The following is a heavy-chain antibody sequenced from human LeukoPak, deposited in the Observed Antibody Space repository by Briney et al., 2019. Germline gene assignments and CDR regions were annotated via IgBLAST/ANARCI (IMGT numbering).Heavy chain of an antibody. D-gene: IGHD2-21*02. CDR3: ARGDVDSEIGYYFDY. CDR2: IYYSGST. CDR1: GGSNSSGGYY. V-gene: IGHV4-31*03. J-gene: IGHJ4*02. Sequence: SETLSLTCTVSGGSNSSGGYYWSWIRQHPGKGLEWIGYIYYSGSTYYNPSLKSRVTISVDTSKNQFSLKLSSVTAADTAVYYCARGDVDSEIGYYFDYWGQGTLVTVSS.